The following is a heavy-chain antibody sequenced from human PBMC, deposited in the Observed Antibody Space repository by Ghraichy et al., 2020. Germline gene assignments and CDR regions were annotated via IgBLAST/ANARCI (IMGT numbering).Heavy chain of an antibody. CDR1: GGSISSSSYY. J-gene: IGHJ4*02. V-gene: IGHV4-39*01. D-gene: IGHD3-22*01. CDR3: ARHAGSTYYYDSSGYSSDY. CDR2: IYYSGST. Sequence: SETLSLTCTVSGGSISSSSYYWGWIRQPPGKGLEWIGSIYYSGSTYYNPSLKSRVTISVDTSKNQFSLKLSSVTAADTAVYYCARHAGSTYYYDSSGYSSDYWGQGTLVTVSS.